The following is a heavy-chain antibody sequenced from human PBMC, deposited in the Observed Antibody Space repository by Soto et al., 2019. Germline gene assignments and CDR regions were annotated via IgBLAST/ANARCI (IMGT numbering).Heavy chain of an antibody. V-gene: IGHV3-33*01. CDR1: GFTFSSYG. D-gene: IGHD6-19*01. J-gene: IGHJ4*02. CDR2: IWHDGSRK. CDR3: ARASAWLLDY. Sequence: QVHLVESGGGVVQPGRSLTLSCAASGFTFSSYGMHWVRQAPGKGLEWVAIIWHDGSRKYYADSVKGRFTISRDDSKNTQSLQMNSLTAEDTAVYYCARASAWLLDYWGQGTLVTVSS.